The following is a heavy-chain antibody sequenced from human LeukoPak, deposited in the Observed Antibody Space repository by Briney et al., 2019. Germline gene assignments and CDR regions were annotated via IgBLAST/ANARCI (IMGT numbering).Heavy chain of an antibody. V-gene: IGHV3-30*02. CDR2: IRYDGSKK. Sequence: PGGSLRLSCAASRFTFSSYGMHWVRQAPGKGLEGVAFIRYDGSKKYYADSVKGRFTISIDNSTNTLFLQMNSLRAEDTAVYYCAKDHGGDFWSGPHYFDYWGQGTLVTVSS. D-gene: IGHD3-3*01. J-gene: IGHJ4*02. CDR3: AKDHGGDFWSGPHYFDY. CDR1: RFTFSSYG.